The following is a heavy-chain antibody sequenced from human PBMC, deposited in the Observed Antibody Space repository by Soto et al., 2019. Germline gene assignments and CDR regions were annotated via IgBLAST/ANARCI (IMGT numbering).Heavy chain of an antibody. CDR1: GGSISSYY. CDR2: IYYSGST. J-gene: IGHJ5*02. V-gene: IGHV4-59*01. D-gene: IGHD5-12*01. Sequence: SETLSLTCTVSGGSISSYYWSWIRQHPGKGLEWIGYIYYSGSTNYNPSLKSRVTISVDTSKNQFSLKLSSVTAADTAVYYCASQLHYSGYVSWFDPWGQGTLVTVSS. CDR3: ASQLHYSGYVSWFDP.